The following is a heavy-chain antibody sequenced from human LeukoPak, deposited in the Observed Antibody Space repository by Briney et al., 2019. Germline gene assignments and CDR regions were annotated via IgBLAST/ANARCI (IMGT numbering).Heavy chain of an antibody. CDR2: IYSGGRT. CDR3: ARQPSGYSNLDH. CDR1: VFTVSSNY. V-gene: IGHV3-53*01. D-gene: IGHD3-22*01. Sequence: QPGGSLRLSCAASVFTVSSNYMNWVRQAPGKGLEWVSVIYSGGRTYYADSVKGRFTISRDNSKNTLYLQMNRLRAEDTAVYYCARQPSGYSNLDHWGQGTLVTVSS. J-gene: IGHJ4*02.